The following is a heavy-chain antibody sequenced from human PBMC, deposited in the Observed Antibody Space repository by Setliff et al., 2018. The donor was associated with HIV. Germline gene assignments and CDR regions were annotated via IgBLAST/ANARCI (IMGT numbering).Heavy chain of an antibody. CDR1: GYTFTDYG. CDR3: ARDLIRITPHGDLPF. CDR2: ISAYNGVT. J-gene: IGHJ4*02. Sequence: ASVKVSCKASGYTFTDYGISWVRQAPGQGLEWMGWISAYNGVTSYAQNFRARVTMTRDTSSTTAYMELSTLRSDDTALYYCARDLIRITPHGDLPFWGQGTLVTVSS. D-gene: IGHD2-15*01. V-gene: IGHV1-18*01.